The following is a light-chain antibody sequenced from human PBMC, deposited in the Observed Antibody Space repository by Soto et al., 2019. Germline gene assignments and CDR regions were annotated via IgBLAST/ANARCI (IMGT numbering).Light chain of an antibody. CDR1: QSISPW. CDR3: QQYNTYSLT. V-gene: IGKV1-5*01. CDR2: DVS. Sequence: DIQMTQSPSTLSASVGDRVTITCRASQSISPWLAWYQQKPGKAPKLLIYDVSSLESGVPSRFSGSGSGTELTLTISSLQPDDFATYYCQQYNTYSLTFGQGTQVDVK. J-gene: IGKJ1*01.